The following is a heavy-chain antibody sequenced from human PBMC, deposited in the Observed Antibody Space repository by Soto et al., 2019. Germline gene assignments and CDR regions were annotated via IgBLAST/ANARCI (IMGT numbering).Heavy chain of an antibody. CDR1: GVSISDASD. CDR3: ARDEYQLLSSVSWFDS. D-gene: IGHD2-2*01. Sequence: LSLTCTVSGVSISDASDWSWIRQTPGKGLEWIGYIYHTRNTYYNTTLRRRVSISVDKSKSQFSLKLISVTAADTAVYFCARDEYQLLSSVSWFDSWGQGTLVTVSS. V-gene: IGHV4-30-4*01. CDR2: IYHTRNT. J-gene: IGHJ5*01.